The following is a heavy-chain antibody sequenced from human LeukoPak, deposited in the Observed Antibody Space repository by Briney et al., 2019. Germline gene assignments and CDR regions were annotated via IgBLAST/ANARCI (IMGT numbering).Heavy chain of an antibody. D-gene: IGHD3-9*01. CDR1: GFNFYNYG. CDR3: AKDLLRYFDWLFWFDP. Sequence: GGSLRLSCAASGFNFYNYGISWVRQAPGKGLEWLTGINGSGGSTYYADSVKGRFTISRDNSKNTLYLQMNSLRAEDTAVYYCAKDLLRYFDWLFWFDPWGQGTLVTVYS. J-gene: IGHJ5*02. CDR2: INGSGGST. V-gene: IGHV3-23*01.